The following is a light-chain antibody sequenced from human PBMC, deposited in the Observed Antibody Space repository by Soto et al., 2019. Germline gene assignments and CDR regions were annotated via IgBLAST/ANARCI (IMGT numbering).Light chain of an antibody. V-gene: IGKV3-15*01. J-gene: IGKJ5*01. Sequence: EIVITQSPATLSVSPGERATFSCRASQSVSSNLAWYQQKPGQAPRLLIYGASIRATGIPARFSGSRSGTEFTLTISSLQSEDFAVYYCQQYGSSPAITVGPGTRREIK. CDR3: QQYGSSPAIT. CDR2: GAS. CDR1: QSVSSN.